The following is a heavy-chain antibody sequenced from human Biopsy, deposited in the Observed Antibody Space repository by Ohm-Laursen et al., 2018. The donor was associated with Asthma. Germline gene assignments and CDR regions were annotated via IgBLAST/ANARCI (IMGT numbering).Heavy chain of an antibody. Sequence: SVKVSCKTSGDSFSNYAISWVRQAPGQGLEWMGGLIPVLGTPDHAQMFEGRVTITADESTSAAYMELSSLSSEDTAVYYCARGYSGSDRIVYYYSGLEVWGQGTTVTVSS. J-gene: IGHJ6*02. CDR2: LIPVLGTP. D-gene: IGHD5-12*01. V-gene: IGHV1-69*13. CDR1: GDSFSNYA. CDR3: ARGYSGSDRIVYYYSGLEV.